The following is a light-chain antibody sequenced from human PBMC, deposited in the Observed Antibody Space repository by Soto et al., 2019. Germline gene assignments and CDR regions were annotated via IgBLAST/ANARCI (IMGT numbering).Light chain of an antibody. V-gene: IGKV3-11*01. Sequence: EIVLTQSPATLSLSPGERATLSCRASQSVSSYLVWYQQKPGPAPRLLIYDASNRATGIPARFSGSGSGTDFTLTISSLEPEYFAVYYCQQGSNWLFTFGGGTKVEIK. CDR3: QQGSNWLFT. J-gene: IGKJ4*01. CDR2: DAS. CDR1: QSVSSY.